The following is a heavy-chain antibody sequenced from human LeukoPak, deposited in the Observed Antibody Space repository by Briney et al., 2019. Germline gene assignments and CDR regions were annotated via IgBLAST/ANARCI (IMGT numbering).Heavy chain of an antibody. J-gene: IGHJ5*02. V-gene: IGHV4-34*01. CDR2: INHSGST. D-gene: IGHD3-22*01. CDR1: GGSFSGYY. Sequence: PSETLSLTCAVYGGSFSGYYWSWIRQPPGKGLEWIGEINHSGSTNYNPSLKSRVPISVDTSKNQFSLKLSSVTAADTAVYYCARTRYYYDSSGYYGWFDPWGQGTLVTVSS. CDR3: ARTRYYYDSSGYYGWFDP.